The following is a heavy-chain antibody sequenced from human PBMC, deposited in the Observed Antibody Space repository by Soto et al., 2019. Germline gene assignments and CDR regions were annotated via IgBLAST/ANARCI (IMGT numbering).Heavy chain of an antibody. CDR2: INPNSGST. D-gene: IGHD5-18*01. V-gene: IGHV1-2*02. CDR3: ARSDTAMVFDY. Sequence: ASVKVSCKASGYTFTGYYMHWVRQAPGQGLEWMGIINPNSGSTSYAQKFQGRVTMTRDTSTSTAYMELSSLRSEDTAVYYCARSDTAMVFDYWGQGTLVTVSS. CDR1: GYTFTGYY. J-gene: IGHJ4*02.